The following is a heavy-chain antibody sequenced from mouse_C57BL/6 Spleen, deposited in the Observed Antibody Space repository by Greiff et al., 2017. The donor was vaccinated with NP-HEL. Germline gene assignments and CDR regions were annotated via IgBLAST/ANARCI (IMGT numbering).Heavy chain of an antibody. V-gene: IGHV1-74*01. D-gene: IGHD3-2*02. CDR3: AICEGDSSGYGGYAMDD. J-gene: IGHJ4*01. Sequence: QVQLQQPGAELVKPGASVKVSCKASGYTFTSYWMHWVKQRPGQGLEWIGRIHPSDSDTNSNQKFKGKATLTVDKSYSTAYMQLSSLTSEDSAVYYGAICEGDSSGYGGYAMDDWGQGTSVTVSS. CDR2: IHPSDSDT. CDR1: GYTFTSYW.